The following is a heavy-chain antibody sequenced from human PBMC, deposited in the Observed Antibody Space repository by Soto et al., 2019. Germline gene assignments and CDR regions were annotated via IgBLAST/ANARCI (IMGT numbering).Heavy chain of an antibody. D-gene: IGHD1-7*01. CDR3: ARDGVAGTNGSSSNW. V-gene: IGHV1-18*01. Sequence: SVYVFVKTSGYTFTSYSISWVPQAPGQALEWMGWINVYNGNTKYAQNVQERVTMTTDTATSTVDMELRRMSYDDTAVYYCARDGVAGTNGSSSNW. CDR2: INVYNGNT. CDR1: GYTFTSYS. J-gene: IGHJ5*01.